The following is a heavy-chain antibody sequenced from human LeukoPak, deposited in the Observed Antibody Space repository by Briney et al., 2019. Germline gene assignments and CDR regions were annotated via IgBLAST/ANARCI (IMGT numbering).Heavy chain of an antibody. CDR3: AKAPAGPEYSDNWKFGYTWFDP. CDR1: GFTFSSYG. J-gene: IGHJ5*02. Sequence: PGGSLRLSCVASGFTFSSYGMSWVRQAPGKGLEWVSGIGTSGSSRYYADSVKGRFTISRDNSKNTLYLQMNSLRAEDTAIYYCAKAPAGPEYSDNWKFGYTWFDPWGQGTLVTVSS. V-gene: IGHV3-23*01. D-gene: IGHD1-1*01. CDR2: IGTSGSSR.